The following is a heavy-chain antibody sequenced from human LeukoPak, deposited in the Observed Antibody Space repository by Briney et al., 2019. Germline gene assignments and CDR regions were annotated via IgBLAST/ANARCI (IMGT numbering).Heavy chain of an antibody. J-gene: IGHJ5*02. CDR3: ARDIPTHCSGGSCHGTPWFDP. CDR1: GFTFSSYS. CDR2: ISSSSSYI. V-gene: IGHV3-21*01. Sequence: GXSLRLSCAASGFTFSSYSMNWVRQAPGKGLEWVSSISSSSSYISYAHSVKARFTISRHNAKNSLYLQMNSLRAEDTAVYYCARDIPTHCSGGSCHGTPWFDPWGQGTLVTVSS. D-gene: IGHD2-15*01.